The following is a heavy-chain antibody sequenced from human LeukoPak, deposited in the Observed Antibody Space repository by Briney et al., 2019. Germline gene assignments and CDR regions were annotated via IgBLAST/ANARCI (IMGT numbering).Heavy chain of an antibody. D-gene: IGHD6-13*01. V-gene: IGHV4-59*01. CDR1: GGSISSYY. CDR3: ARDRIAAAGTEIDAFDI. CDR2: IYYSGST. J-gene: IGHJ3*02. Sequence: SETLSLTCTVSGGSISSYYWSWIRQPPGKGLEWIGYIYYSGSTNYNPSLKSRVTISVDTSKNQFSLKLSSVTAADTAVYYCARDRIAAAGTEIDAFDIWGPGKMVTVSS.